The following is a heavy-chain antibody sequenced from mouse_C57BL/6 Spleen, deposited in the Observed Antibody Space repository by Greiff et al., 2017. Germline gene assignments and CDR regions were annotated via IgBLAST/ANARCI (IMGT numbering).Heavy chain of an antibody. Sequence: VQLQQSGPELVKPGASVKISCKASGYTFTDYYMNWVKQSHGKSLEWIGDINPNNGGTSYNQKFKGKDTLTVDKSSSTAYMELRSLSSEDSAVXYCARGDYIDVWGTGTTVTVSS. CDR3: ARGDYIDV. CDR1: GYTFTDYY. J-gene: IGHJ1*03. V-gene: IGHV1-26*01. CDR2: INPNNGGT.